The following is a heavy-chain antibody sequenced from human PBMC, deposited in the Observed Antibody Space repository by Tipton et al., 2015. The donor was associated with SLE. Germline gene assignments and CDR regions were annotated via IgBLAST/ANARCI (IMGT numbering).Heavy chain of an antibody. J-gene: IGHJ4*02. CDR3: ARRDCGGDCYYGH. D-gene: IGHD2-21*01. V-gene: IGHV4-59*08. Sequence: LRLSCTVSGASVSSHYWNWIRQTPGKGLEWIGYIHYNRDTNYHPSLKSRVTISVDTSKNQLSLKLSSVTAADTAVYYCARRDCGGDCYYGHWGQGTQVTVSS. CDR1: GASVSSHY. CDR2: IHYNRDT.